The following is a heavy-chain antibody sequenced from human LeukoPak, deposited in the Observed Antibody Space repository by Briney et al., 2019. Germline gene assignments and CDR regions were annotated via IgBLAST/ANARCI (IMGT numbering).Heavy chain of an antibody. CDR1: GGTFSSYA. CDR3: ARENYDSSGYYYGWFDP. D-gene: IGHD3-22*01. V-gene: IGHV1-69*01. J-gene: IGHJ5*02. CDR2: IIPIFGTA. Sequence: GSSVKVSRKASGGTFSSYAISWVRQAPGQGLEWMGGIIPIFGTANYAQKFQGRVTITADESTSTAYMELSSLRSEDTAVYYCARENYDSSGYYYGWFDPWGQGTLVTVSS.